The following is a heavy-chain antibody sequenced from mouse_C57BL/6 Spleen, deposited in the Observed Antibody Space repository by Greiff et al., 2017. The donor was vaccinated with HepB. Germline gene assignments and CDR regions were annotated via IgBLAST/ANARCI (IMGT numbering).Heavy chain of an antibody. J-gene: IGHJ4*01. CDR1: GYTFTDYN. D-gene: IGHD3-2*02. Sequence: VQLQQPGAELVKPGASVKIPCKASGYTFTDYNMDWVKQSHGKSLEWIGDINPNNGGTIYNQKFKGKATLTVDKSSSTAYMELRSLTSEDTAVYYCAKTAQATGAMDYWGQGTSVTVSS. V-gene: IGHV1-18*01. CDR2: INPNNGGT. CDR3: AKTAQATGAMDY.